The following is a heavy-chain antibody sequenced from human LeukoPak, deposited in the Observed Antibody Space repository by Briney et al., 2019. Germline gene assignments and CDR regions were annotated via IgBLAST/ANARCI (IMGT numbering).Heavy chain of an antibody. D-gene: IGHD1/OR15-1a*01. Sequence: KPSETLSLTCAVYGGSFSGYYWSWIRQPPGKGLEWIGEINNSGSTNYNPSLKSRVTISVATSKTQFSLKLSSVTAADTAVYYCARGGTYNWNRAIDYWGQGTLVTVSS. V-gene: IGHV4-34*01. J-gene: IGHJ4*02. CDR2: INNSGST. CDR1: GGSFSGYY. CDR3: ARGGTYNWNRAIDY.